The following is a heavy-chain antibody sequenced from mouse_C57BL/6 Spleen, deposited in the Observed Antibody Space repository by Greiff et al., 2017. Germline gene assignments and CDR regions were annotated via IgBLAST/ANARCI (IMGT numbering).Heavy chain of an antibody. V-gene: IGHV3-6*01. CDR2: ISYDGSN. J-gene: IGHJ3*01. CDR3: ARRDYDGVVFAY. Sequence: EVQVVESGPGLVKPSPSLSLTCSVTGYSITSGYYWNWIRQFPGNKLEWMGYISYDGSNNYNPSLKNRISITRDTSKNQFFLKLNSVTTEDTATYYCARRDYDGVVFAYWGQGTLVTVSA. CDR1: GYSITSGYY. D-gene: IGHD2-4*01.